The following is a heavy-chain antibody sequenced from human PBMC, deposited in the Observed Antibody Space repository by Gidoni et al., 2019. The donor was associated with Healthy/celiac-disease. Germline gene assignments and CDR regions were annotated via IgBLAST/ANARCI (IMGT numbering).Heavy chain of an antibody. V-gene: IGHV3-15*01. CDR2: IKSKTDGGTT. Sequence: EVQLVESGGGLVKPGGSLRLSCAASGFTFSNAWMSWVRQAPGKGLEWVGRIKSKTDGGTTDYAAPVKGRFTISRDDSKNTLYLQMNSLKTEDTAVYYCTTDYGQMALGAFDIWGQGTMVTVSS. CDR1: GFTFSNAW. J-gene: IGHJ3*02. CDR3: TTDYGQMALGAFDI. D-gene: IGHD3-16*01.